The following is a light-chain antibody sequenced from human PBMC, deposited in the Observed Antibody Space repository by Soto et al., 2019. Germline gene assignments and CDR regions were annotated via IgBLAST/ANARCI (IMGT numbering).Light chain of an antibody. CDR1: QTISSW. CDR3: QHYNNYPNS. CDR2: KAS. J-gene: IGKJ2*01. Sequence: DIQMTQSPSTLSGSVGDRVTITCRASQTISSWLAWYQQKPGKAPKLLIYKASTLKSGVPSRFSGSGSGTEFILTISTLHPDDFATYYCQHYNNYPNSFGQGTKLEIK. V-gene: IGKV1-5*03.